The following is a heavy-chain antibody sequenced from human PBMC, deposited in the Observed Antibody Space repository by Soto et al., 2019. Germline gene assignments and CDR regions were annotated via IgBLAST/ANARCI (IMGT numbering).Heavy chain of an antibody. CDR2: IDWDDDK. J-gene: IGHJ5*02. CDR1: GFLLSTSGVG. CDR3: AHRRGGIEDP. V-gene: IGHV2-5*02. Sequence: QITLKESGPPLVKPTQTLTLTCTFSGFLLSTSGVGVGWIRQPPGKALEWLALIDWDDDKRYSPSLKTRLTSTKDTFKNQVVLTMTNMDPVDTATYYCAHRRGGIEDPWGQGTLVTVSS. D-gene: IGHD6-13*01.